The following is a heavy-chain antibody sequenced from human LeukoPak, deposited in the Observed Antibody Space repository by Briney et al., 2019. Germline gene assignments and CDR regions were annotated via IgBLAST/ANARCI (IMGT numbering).Heavy chain of an antibody. J-gene: IGHJ4*02. D-gene: IGHD2-21*02. CDR1: GFTFSSYT. CDR2: ISGSSSYM. V-gene: IGHV3-21*01. CDR3: ARERGVVTATLYDY. Sequence: GGSLRLSCAASGFTFSSYTMNWVRQAPGKGLEWVSSISGSSSYMFYADSVKGRFTISRDNTRNSLYLQMNSLRAEDTAVYYCARERGVVTATLYDYWGQGTLVTVSS.